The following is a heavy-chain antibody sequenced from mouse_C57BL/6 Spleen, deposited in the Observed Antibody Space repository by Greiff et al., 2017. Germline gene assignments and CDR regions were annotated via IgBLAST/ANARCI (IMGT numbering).Heavy chain of an antibody. V-gene: IGHV1-64*01. Sequence: QVQLQQPGAELVKPGASVKLSCKASGYTFTSYWMHWVKQRPGQGLEWIGMIHPNSGSNNYNEKIKSKATLTVDKAYRTAYMQLSSLTAEDSAVYYCARVGYYYCSSWNFDVWGTGTTVTVSS. J-gene: IGHJ1*03. CDR2: IHPNSGSN. D-gene: IGHD1-1*01. CDR1: GYTFTSYW. CDR3: ARVGYYYCSSWNFDV.